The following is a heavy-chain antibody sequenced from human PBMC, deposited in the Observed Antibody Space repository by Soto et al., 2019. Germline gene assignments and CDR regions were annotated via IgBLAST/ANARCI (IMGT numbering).Heavy chain of an antibody. D-gene: IGHD5-12*01. J-gene: IGHJ4*02. CDR1: GGSVSSGSYY. V-gene: IGHV4-61*01. Sequence: PSETLSLTCTVSGGSVSSGSYYWRWIRQPPGKGLEWIGYIYYSGSTNYNPSLKSRVTISVDTSKNQFSLKLSSVTAADTAVYYCARDGRDGYNPFDYWGQGTLVTVSS. CDR2: IYYSGST. CDR3: ARDGRDGYNPFDY.